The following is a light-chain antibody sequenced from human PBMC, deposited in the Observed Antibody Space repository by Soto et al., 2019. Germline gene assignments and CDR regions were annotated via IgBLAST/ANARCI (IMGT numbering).Light chain of an antibody. CDR1: QGISNY. CDR3: QNLDSAAFT. J-gene: IGKJ3*01. V-gene: IGKV1-27*01. CDR2: AAS. Sequence: DIQMTQSPSSLSASVGDRVTITCRASQGISNYLAWYQQRPGKVPKLLIYAASTLQSGVPSRFSGSGSGTDFTITISSLLPEDVATYYCQNLDSAAFTFGPGTKVDIK.